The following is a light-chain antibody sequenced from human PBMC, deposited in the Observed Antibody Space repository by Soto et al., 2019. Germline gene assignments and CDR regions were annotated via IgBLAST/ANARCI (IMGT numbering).Light chain of an antibody. CDR3: QQYGHSPLLYT. V-gene: IGKV3-20*01. CDR2: GSS. Sequence: EIVLTQSPGTLSLSPGERATLSCRTSQSVNSNFLAWYQQKPGQAPRLLVYGSSTRAAGVPDRFSGSGSGTDFTLTISRLEPEDFAVYYCQQYGHSPLLYTFGQGTKL. CDR1: QSVNSNF. J-gene: IGKJ2*01.